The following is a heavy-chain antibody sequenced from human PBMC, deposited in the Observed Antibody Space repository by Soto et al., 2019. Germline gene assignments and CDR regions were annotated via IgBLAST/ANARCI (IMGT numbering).Heavy chain of an antibody. CDR3: ARGAYSSGWWFDY. Sequence: QVQLQESGPGLVKPSQTLSLTCTVSGGSISSGGYYWSWIRQHPGKGLEWIGYIYYSGSTYYNPSLKSRVXXSXDXXKNQCSLKLSSVTAADTAVYYCARGAYSSGWWFDYWGQGTLVTVSS. CDR2: IYYSGST. CDR1: GGSISSGGYY. D-gene: IGHD6-19*01. J-gene: IGHJ4*02. V-gene: IGHV4-31*03.